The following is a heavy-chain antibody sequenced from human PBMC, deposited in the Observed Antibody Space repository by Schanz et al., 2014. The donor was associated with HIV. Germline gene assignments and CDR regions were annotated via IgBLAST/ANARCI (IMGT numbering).Heavy chain of an antibody. J-gene: IGHJ6*02. CDR1: GFTFNTYG. CDR3: AKDGGSRGRRRGMDV. Sequence: QVQLVESGGDLVKPGGSLRLSCTASGFTFNTYGMHWVRQAPGKGLEWVALISYDGINKYYGDSVKGRFTISRDNSKNTVYLQMNSLRAEDTAIYHCAKDGGSRGRRRGMDVWGQGTTVTVSS. D-gene: IGHD3-10*01. CDR2: ISYDGINK. V-gene: IGHV3-30*18.